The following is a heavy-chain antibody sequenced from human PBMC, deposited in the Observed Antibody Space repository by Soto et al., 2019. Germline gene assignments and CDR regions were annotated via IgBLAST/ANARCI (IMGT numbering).Heavy chain of an antibody. V-gene: IGHV4-59*01. Sequence: LSLTCTVSGGSGGSFSNYYWTWIRQPPGKGLEWIGYIYYSGSTDYNPSLKSRVTISIDTSKNQFSLKLSSVTAADTAVYYCARESMVRGVIGYWGQGTLVTVSS. CDR1: GGSGGSFSNYY. CDR2: IYYSGST. D-gene: IGHD3-10*01. CDR3: ARESMVRGVIGY. J-gene: IGHJ4*02.